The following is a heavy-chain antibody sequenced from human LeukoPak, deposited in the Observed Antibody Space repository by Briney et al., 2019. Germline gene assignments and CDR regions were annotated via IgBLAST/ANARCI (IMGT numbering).Heavy chain of an antibody. CDR1: GGSISSSSYY. D-gene: IGHD6-13*01. CDR3: ARLDSSSWYPGE. V-gene: IGHV4-39*01. J-gene: IGHJ4*02. Sequence: SETLSLTCTVSGGSISSSSYYWGWIRQPPGKGLEWIGSIYYSGSTYYNPSLKSRVTISVDTSKNQFSLKLSSVTAADTAVYYCARLDSSSWYPGEWGQGTLVTVSS. CDR2: IYYSGST.